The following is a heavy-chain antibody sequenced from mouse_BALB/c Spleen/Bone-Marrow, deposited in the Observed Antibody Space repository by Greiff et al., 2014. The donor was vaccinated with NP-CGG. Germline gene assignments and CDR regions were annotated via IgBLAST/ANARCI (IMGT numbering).Heavy chain of an antibody. CDR1: GYTFTSYW. CDR3: ASQGDYGSFDY. J-gene: IGHJ2*01. D-gene: IGHD1-1*02. V-gene: IGHV1-87*01. CDR2: IYPGDGDT. Sequence: QVQLKQSGAELAKPGGSVKLSCKASGYTFTSYWMRWVKQRPGQGLEWIGAIYPGDGDTRYTQKFKGKATLTADKSSSTAYMQLSSLASEDSAVYYCASQGDYGSFDYWGQGTTLTVSS.